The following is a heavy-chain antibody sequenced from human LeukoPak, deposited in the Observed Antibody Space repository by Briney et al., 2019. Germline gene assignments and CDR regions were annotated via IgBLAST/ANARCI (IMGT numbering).Heavy chain of an antibody. J-gene: IGHJ4*02. CDR2: IKQDGSEK. CDR1: GFTFSSYW. V-gene: IGHV3-7*01. Sequence: GGSLSLSCAASGFTFSSYWMSWVRQAPGKGLEWVANIKQDGSEKYYVDSVKGRFTISRDNAKNSLYLQMNSLRAEDTAVYYCAREAPPQRGYSYSTPVNFDYWGQGTLVTVSS. CDR3: AREAPPQRGYSYSTPVNFDY. D-gene: IGHD5-18*01.